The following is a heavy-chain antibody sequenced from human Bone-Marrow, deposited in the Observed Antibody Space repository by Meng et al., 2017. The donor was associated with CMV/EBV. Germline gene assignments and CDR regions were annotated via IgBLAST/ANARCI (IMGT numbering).Heavy chain of an antibody. CDR2: ISWNSGSI. CDR1: GFTFDDYA. V-gene: IGHV3-9*01. Sequence: GGSLRLSCAASGFTFDDYAMHWVRQAPGKGLEWVSGISWNSGSIGYADSVKGRFTISRDNSKNTLYLQMNSLRAEDTAVYYCAGADGGSLTWYYGMDVWGQGTTVTVSS. D-gene: IGHD1-26*01. J-gene: IGHJ6*02. CDR3: AGADGGSLTWYYGMDV.